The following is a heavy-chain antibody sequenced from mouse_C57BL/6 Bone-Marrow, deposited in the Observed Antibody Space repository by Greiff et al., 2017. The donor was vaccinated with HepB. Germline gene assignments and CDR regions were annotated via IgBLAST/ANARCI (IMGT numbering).Heavy chain of an antibody. CDR1: GFTFSSYA. J-gene: IGHJ2*01. CDR3: ARVVLRYYFDY. CDR2: ISDGGSYT. D-gene: IGHD1-1*01. V-gene: IGHV5-4*03. Sequence: EVKLVESGGGLVKPGGSLKLSCAASGFTFSSYAMSWVRQTPEKRLEWVATISDGGSYTYYPDNVKGRFTISRDNAKNNLYLQMRHLKSEDTAMYYCARVVLRYYFDYWGQGTTLTVSS.